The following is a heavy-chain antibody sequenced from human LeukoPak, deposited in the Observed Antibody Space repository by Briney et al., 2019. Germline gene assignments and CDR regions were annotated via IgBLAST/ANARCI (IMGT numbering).Heavy chain of an antibody. Sequence: SETLSLTCTVSGGSISSSSYYWGWIRKPPGKGLEWIGGIYYSGSTYYNHSLNIRVTISVDKSKNHFSLKLRSVTAADNAVYYCAREVIAVAGTDWFDPWGQGTPVTVSS. J-gene: IGHJ5*02. D-gene: IGHD6-19*01. CDR1: GGSISSSSYY. CDR2: IYYSGST. V-gene: IGHV4-39*07. CDR3: AREVIAVAGTDWFDP.